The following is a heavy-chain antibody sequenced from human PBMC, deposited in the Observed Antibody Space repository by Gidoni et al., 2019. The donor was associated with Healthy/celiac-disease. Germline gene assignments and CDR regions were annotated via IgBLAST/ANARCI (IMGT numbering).Heavy chain of an antibody. CDR2: ISSSSSYI. V-gene: IGHV3-21*01. CDR1: GFPFSSYS. CDR3: ARGASSGYYKNDY. J-gene: IGHJ4*02. D-gene: IGHD3-22*01. Sequence: EVQLVDSGGGLVKPGGSLRLSCAASGFPFSSYSLNWVRQVPGNGLEGVSSISSSSSYIYYADSVKGRFTISRDNAKNSLYLQMNSLRAEDTAVYYCARGASSGYYKNDYWGQGTLVTVSS.